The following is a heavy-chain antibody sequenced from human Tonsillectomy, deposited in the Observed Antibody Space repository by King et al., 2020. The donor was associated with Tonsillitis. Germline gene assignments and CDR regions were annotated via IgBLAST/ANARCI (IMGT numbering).Heavy chain of an antibody. CDR2: IIPIIGTA. V-gene: IGHV1-69*06. CDR1: GGTFTSYA. CDR3: AGVGLDCWGGGDCCLDY. J-gene: IGHJ4*02. D-gene: IGHD2-21*01. Sequence: QLVQSGAEVKKPGSSVKVSCKASGGTFTSYAISWVRQAPGQGLEWMGRIIPIIGTANYAQNVQGRVSITPDKSTSIAYMELSSLRSEHTAWYYCAGVGLDCWGGGDCCLDYRGQGTLGTLSA.